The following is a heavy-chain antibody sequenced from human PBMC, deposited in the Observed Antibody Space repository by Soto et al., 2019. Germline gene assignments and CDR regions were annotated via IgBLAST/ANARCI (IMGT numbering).Heavy chain of an antibody. Sequence: SETLSLTCTVSGGSISSSSYYWSWIRQPPGKGLEWIGYIYYSGSTNYNPSPKSRVTISVDTSKNQFSLKLSSVTAADTAVYYCARRQSSSWYGLWGQGTLVTVSS. V-gene: IGHV4-61*05. CDR1: GGSISSSSYY. J-gene: IGHJ4*02. D-gene: IGHD6-13*01. CDR3: ARRQSSSWYGL. CDR2: IYYSGST.